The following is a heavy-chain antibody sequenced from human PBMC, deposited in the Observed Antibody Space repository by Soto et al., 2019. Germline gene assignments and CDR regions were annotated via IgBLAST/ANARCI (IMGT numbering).Heavy chain of an antibody. CDR1: GGSISSGDYY. V-gene: IGHV4-30-4*01. D-gene: IGHD3-9*01. J-gene: IGHJ6*02. Sequence: KPSETLSLTCTVSGGSISSGDYYWSWIRQPPGKGLEWIGYIYYSGSTYYNPSLKSRVTISVDTSKNQFSLKLSSVTAADTAVYYCARGTVEVLRYFDWLPQYYYYGMDVWGQGTTVTVSS. CDR2: IYYSGST. CDR3: ARGTVEVLRYFDWLPQYYYYGMDV.